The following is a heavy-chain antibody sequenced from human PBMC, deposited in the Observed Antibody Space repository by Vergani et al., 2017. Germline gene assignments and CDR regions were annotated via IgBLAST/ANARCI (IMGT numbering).Heavy chain of an antibody. V-gene: IGHV4-38-2*02. D-gene: IGHD6-19*01. Sequence: QVQLQESGPGQVKPSETLYLTCAVSGYSINDGYYWGWLRQPPGKGLEWIGSIYHTGSTYYNPSLKSRVTLSIDTSKNQFSLKIDSVTAADTAVYYCARESGAVAAEGGYYYGMDVWGQGTTVTVSS. CDR1: GYSINDGYY. CDR3: ARESGAVAAEGGYYYGMDV. CDR2: IYHTGST. J-gene: IGHJ6*02.